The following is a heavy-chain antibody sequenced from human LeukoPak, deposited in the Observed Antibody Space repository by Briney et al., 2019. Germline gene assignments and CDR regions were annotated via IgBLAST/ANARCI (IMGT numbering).Heavy chain of an antibody. V-gene: IGHV1-46*01. CDR2: INPSSGST. J-gene: IGHJ4*02. D-gene: IGHD5-18*01. Sequence: ASVKVSYRASGYTFATYYMHWVRQAPGQGLEWMGVINPSSGSTNYAQNFQGRVTMTRDTSTSTVYMELSSLRSEDTAMYYCAIMSRVDTGKSPFDDWGQGSLVTVSS. CDR3: AIMSRVDTGKSPFDD. CDR1: GYTFATYY.